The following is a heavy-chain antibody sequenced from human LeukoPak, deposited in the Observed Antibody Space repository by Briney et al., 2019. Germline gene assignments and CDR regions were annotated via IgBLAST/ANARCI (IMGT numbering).Heavy chain of an antibody. D-gene: IGHD3-22*01. J-gene: IGHJ4*02. CDR3: ARGTYYYDSSGYSPFDY. CDR1: GGTFSSYD. Sequence: ASVKVSCKASGGTFSSYDISWVRQAPGQGLEWMGGIIPIFGTANYAQKFQGRVTITADKSTSTAYMELSSLRSEDTAVYYCARGTYYYDSSGYSPFDYWGQGTLVTVSS. V-gene: IGHV1-69*06. CDR2: IIPIFGTA.